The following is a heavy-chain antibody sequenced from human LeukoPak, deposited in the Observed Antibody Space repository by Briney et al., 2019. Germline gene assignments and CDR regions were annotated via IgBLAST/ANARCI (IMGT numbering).Heavy chain of an antibody. CDR1: GFTFSSYA. CDR3: AKAAYQLPLSYYYYYYMHV. V-gene: IGHV3-23*01. CDR2: ISGSGGST. J-gene: IGHJ6*03. D-gene: IGHD2-2*01. Sequence: GESLRLSCAASGFTFSSYAMSWVRQAPGKGLEWVSAISGSGGSTYYADSVKGRFTISRDNSKNTLYLQMNSLRAEDTAVYYCAKAAYQLPLSYYYYYYMHVWVKGTTVTVSS.